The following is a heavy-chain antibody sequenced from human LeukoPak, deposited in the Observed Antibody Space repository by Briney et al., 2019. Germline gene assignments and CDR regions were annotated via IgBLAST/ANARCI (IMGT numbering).Heavy chain of an antibody. Sequence: GASVKVSCKASGYTFTSYDINWVRQATGQGLEWMGWTNPNSGNTGYAQKFQCRVTMTRNTSISTAYMELSSLRSEDTAVYFCATYYSDTSARDWGQGTLVTVSS. J-gene: IGHJ4*02. CDR3: ATYYSDTSARD. CDR2: TNPNSGNT. V-gene: IGHV1-8*01. D-gene: IGHD3-22*01. CDR1: GYTFTSYD.